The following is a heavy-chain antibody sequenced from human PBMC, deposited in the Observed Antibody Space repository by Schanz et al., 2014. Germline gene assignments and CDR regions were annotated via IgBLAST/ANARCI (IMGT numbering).Heavy chain of an antibody. CDR2: INGNGGIT. J-gene: IGHJ4*02. Sequence: EVQLVESGGGLVQPRGSLRLSCAGSGFTFSTYAMSWVRQAPGKGLEWVSAINGNGGITYYADPVRGRFTISRDNSKNTLYLQMNSLRAEDTAVYYCAKEKEEVAADGSFFDYWGQGTLVTVSS. CDR3: AKEKEEVAADGSFFDY. D-gene: IGHD6-13*01. V-gene: IGHV3-23*04. CDR1: GFTFSTYA.